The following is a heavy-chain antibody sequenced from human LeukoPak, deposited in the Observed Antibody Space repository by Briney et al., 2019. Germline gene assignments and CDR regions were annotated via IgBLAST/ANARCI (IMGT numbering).Heavy chain of an antibody. CDR2: IDPNSGAT. CDR3: ARVGATYSGDP. Sequence: GASVKVSCKASGYTFTDYYIHWVRQAPGLGLEWMAWIDPNSGATNYAQKFQGRITMTRDTSISTAYMELSRLRSDDTAVYYCARVGATYSGDPWGQGTLVTVSS. V-gene: IGHV1-2*02. D-gene: IGHD1-26*01. CDR1: GYTFTDYY. J-gene: IGHJ5*02.